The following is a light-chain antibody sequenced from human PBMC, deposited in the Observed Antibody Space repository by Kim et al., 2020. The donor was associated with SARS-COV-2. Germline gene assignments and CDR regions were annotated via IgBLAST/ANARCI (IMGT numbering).Light chain of an antibody. J-gene: IGKJ4*01. CDR1: QSVSSW. Sequence: DIQMTQSPSTLSASVGDRVTITCRASQSVSSWLAWYQQKPGQAPKLLIYRASVLESGVPSRFSGSGSGTEFTLTNSSLQPDDFATYYCQQYNTYPTFGGGTKVDIK. CDR2: RAS. CDR3: QQYNTYPT. V-gene: IGKV1-5*03.